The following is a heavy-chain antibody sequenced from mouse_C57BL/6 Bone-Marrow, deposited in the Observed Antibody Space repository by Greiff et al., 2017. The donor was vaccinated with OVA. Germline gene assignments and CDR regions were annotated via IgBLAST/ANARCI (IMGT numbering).Heavy chain of an antibody. V-gene: IGHV1-64*01. J-gene: IGHJ1*03. CDR2: IHPNSGST. CDR1: GYTFTSYW. Sequence: QVQLQQSGAELVKPGASVKLSCKASGYTFTSYWMHWVKQRPGQGLEWIGMIHPNSGSTNYNEKFKSKATLTVDTSSSTAYMQLSSLTSEDSAVYYCARSPYYYGSRGYFDVWGTGTTVTVSS. CDR3: ARSPYYYGSRGYFDV. D-gene: IGHD1-1*01.